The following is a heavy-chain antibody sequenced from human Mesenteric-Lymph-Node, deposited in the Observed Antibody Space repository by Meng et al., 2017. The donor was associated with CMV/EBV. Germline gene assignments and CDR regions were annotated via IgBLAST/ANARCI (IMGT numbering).Heavy chain of an antibody. CDR2: IYYSGST. V-gene: IGHV4-39*07. Sequence: SETLSLTCTVSGGSISSSSYYWGWIRQPPGKGLEWIGSIYYSGSTYYNPSLKSRVTISVDTSKNQFSLKLSSVTAADTAVYYCARDRVHASGARGKKYYYGMDVWGQGTTVTVSS. CDR3: ARDRVHASGARGKKYYYGMDV. D-gene: IGHD1-26*01. J-gene: IGHJ6*02. CDR1: GGSISSSSYY.